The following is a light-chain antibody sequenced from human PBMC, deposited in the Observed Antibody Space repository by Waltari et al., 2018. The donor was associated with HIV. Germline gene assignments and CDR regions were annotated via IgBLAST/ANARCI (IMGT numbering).Light chain of an antibody. Sequence: QSALTQPASVSGSPGQSITISCTGTSRDIGSYNLVPWYQQHPGKAPKLMIYAGSKRPSGVSNRFSGSKSGNTASLTISGLQAEDEADYYCYSYAGSRTGYVFGTGTKVTVL. J-gene: IGLJ1*01. CDR2: AGS. CDR1: SRDIGSYNL. V-gene: IGLV2-23*01. CDR3: YSYAGSRTGYV.